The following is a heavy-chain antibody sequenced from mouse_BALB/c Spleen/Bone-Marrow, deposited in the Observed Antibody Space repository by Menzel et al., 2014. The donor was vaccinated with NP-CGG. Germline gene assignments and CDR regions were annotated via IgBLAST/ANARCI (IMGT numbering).Heavy chain of an antibody. CDR2: LRTGGSYT. V-gene: IGHV5-6-4*01. CDR3: TRDQRYGNYIYAMDY. D-gene: IGHD2-10*02. Sequence: EVKLVESGGGLVKPGGSLKLSCAASGFTFSSYTMSWVRPTPEKRLALVATLRTGGSYTDYPDSVKGRFTISRDNAKNTLYLQMSSLKSEDTAMYYCTRDQRYGNYIYAMDYWGQGTSVTVSS. CDR1: GFTFSSYT. J-gene: IGHJ4*01.